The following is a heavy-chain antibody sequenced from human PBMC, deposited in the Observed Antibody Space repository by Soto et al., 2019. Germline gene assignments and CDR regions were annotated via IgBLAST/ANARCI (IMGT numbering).Heavy chain of an antibody. Sequence: PGGSLRLSCAASGFTFSNYGMHWVRQAPGKGLEWVAVISYDGSNTYYADSVKGRFTISRDNSKNTLYLQMNSLRAEDTAVYYCAKDTNTLFVVVIFYYYYGMDVWGQGTTVTGSS. CDR1: GFTFSNYG. CDR2: ISYDGSNT. CDR3: AKDTNTLFVVVIFYYYYGMDV. D-gene: IGHD3-3*01. J-gene: IGHJ6*02. V-gene: IGHV3-30*18.